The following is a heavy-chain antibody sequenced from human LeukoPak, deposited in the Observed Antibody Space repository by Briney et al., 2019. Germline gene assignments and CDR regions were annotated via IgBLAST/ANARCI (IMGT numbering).Heavy chain of an antibody. CDR3: ARDGSYYVPYFEY. D-gene: IGHD1-26*01. J-gene: IGHJ4*02. CDR2: IIPIFGIA. Sequence: EASVKLSCKASAGTFTSYAISWVRQAPGQGLEWMGRIIPIFGIANYAQKFQGRVTITADKSTSTAYMELSSLRSEDTAVYYCARDGSYYVPYFEYWGQGTLVTVSS. V-gene: IGHV1-69*04. CDR1: AGTFTSYA.